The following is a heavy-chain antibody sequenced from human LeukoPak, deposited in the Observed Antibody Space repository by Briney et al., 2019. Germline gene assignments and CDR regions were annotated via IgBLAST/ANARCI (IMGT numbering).Heavy chain of an antibody. D-gene: IGHD2-8*02. V-gene: IGHV4-34*01. CDR1: GGSFSGYY. CDR2: INHSGST. CDR3: ARNPTGGYYYFDY. Sequence: PSETLSLTCAVYGGSFSGYYWSWIRQPPGKGLEWIGEINHSGSTNYNPSLKSRVTISVDTSKNQFSLKLSSVTAADTAVYYCARNPTGGYYYFDYWGQGILVTVSS. J-gene: IGHJ4*02.